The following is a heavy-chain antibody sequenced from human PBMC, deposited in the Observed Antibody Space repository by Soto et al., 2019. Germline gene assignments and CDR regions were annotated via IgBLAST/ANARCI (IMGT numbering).Heavy chain of an antibody. J-gene: IGHJ6*02. CDR3: AKDFDSYSSGRYGMDV. Sequence: LRLSSAASVFTFSSHAMIWVRQAPGKGLEWVSTISSGGDNTYSADSVKGRFTISRDNSKNTLYLQMNSLRAEDTAVYYCAKDFDSYSSGRYGMDVWGQGTTVTVSS. CDR1: VFTFSSHA. D-gene: IGHD6-19*01. CDR2: ISSGGDNT. V-gene: IGHV3-23*01.